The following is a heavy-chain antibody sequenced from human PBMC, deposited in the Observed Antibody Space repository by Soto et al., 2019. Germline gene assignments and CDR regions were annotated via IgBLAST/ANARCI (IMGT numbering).Heavy chain of an antibody. CDR1: GFTFDDYT. J-gene: IGHJ3*02. Sequence: GGSLRLSCAASGFTFDDYTMHWVRQAPGKGLEWVSLISWDGGSTYYADSVKGRFTISRDNSKNSLYLQMNSLRTEDTALYYCAKDYSPRQLTYYDAFDIWGQGTMVTVSS. V-gene: IGHV3-43*01. D-gene: IGHD3-10*01. CDR2: ISWDGGST. CDR3: AKDYSPRQLTYYDAFDI.